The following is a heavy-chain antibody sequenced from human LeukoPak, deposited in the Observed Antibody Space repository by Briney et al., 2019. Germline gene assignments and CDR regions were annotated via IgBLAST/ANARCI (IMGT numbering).Heavy chain of an antibody. J-gene: IGHJ3*02. D-gene: IGHD3-22*01. CDR3: ATGSDSSGYTAFDI. CDR1: GLTVSSNY. V-gene: IGHV3-53*01. Sequence: GGSLRLSCAASGLTVSSNYMSWVRQAPGKGLEWVSIIYSGGSTNSADSVKGRFTISRDNSKNTLYLQMNNLRAEDTAVYYCATGSDSSGYTAFDIWGQGTMVTVSS. CDR2: IYSGGST.